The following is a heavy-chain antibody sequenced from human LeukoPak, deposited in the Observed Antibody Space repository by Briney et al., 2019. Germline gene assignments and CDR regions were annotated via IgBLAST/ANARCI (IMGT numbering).Heavy chain of an antibody. CDR2: ISSSSSYI. CDR1: GFTFSSYS. D-gene: IGHD2-2*02. V-gene: IGHV3-21*01. CDR3: ARWFEVVPAAIEYYYYMDV. Sequence: GRSLRLSCAASGFTFSSYSMNRVRQAPGKGLEWVSSISSSSSYIEYTDSVKGRFTISRDNAKNSLYLQMNSLRAEDTAVYYCARWFEVVPAAIEYYYYMDVWGKGTTVTVSS. J-gene: IGHJ6*03.